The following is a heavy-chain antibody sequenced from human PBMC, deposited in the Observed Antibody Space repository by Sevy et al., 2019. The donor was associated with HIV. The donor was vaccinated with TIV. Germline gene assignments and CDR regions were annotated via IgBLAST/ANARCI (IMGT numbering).Heavy chain of an antibody. CDR2: INPNNGGT. CDR3: ATMGDYSDSSGYYHLNF. CDR1: GYTFTGYY. Sequence: ASVKVSCKASGYTFTGYYVHWVRQAPGQGLEWMGWINPNNGGTYFAKKFQDSVTLTTDTSVNTAYMELRSLTFDDTAIYYCATMGDYSDSSGYYHLNFWGQGTLVTFSS. D-gene: IGHD3-22*01. J-gene: IGHJ4*02. V-gene: IGHV1-2*02.